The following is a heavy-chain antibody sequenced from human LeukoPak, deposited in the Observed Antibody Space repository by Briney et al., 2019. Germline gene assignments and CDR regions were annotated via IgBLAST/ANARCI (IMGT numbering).Heavy chain of an antibody. V-gene: IGHV4-59*12. CDR2: IYYSGST. D-gene: IGHD1-7*01. Sequence: PSETLSLTCTVSGGSISDYYWSWIRQPPGKGLEWIGYIYYSGSTNYNPSLKSRVTISLDTSKNQFSLQLNSVTPEDTAVYYCAATTNWNYEGDPRDAFDIWGQGTMVTVSS. J-gene: IGHJ3*02. CDR3: AATTNWNYEGDPRDAFDI. CDR1: GGSISDYY.